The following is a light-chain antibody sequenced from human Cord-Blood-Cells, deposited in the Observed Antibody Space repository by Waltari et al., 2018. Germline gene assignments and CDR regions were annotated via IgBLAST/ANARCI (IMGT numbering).Light chain of an antibody. CDR1: QSVLYSSNNKNY. CDR2: WAP. V-gene: IGKV4-1*01. CDR3: QQYYSTPYT. J-gene: IGKJ2*01. Sequence: DIVMTQSPDSLAVSLGERATINCKSSQSVLYSSNNKNYLAWYQQKPGQPAKLLIYWAPTRESGVPDRFSGSGSGTDFTLTISSLQAEDVAVYYCQQYYSTPYTFGQGTKLEIK.